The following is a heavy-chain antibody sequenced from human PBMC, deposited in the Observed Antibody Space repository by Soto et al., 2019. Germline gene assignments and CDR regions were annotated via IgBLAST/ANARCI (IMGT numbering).Heavy chain of an antibody. CDR1: GYTFTNYD. J-gene: IGHJ5*02. V-gene: IGHV1-8*01. CDR3: ARGSVWARTAFGP. CDR2: MNPNSGNT. Sequence: QVQLVQSGAEVKKPGASVKVSCKASGYTFTNYDINWVRQATGQGLEWMGWMNPNSGNTGYSQKLQGRLTMTRDTSIGTAELGLGSLRSDDTAVYCGARGSVWARTAFGPWGQGTLVTVSS. D-gene: IGHD1-26*01.